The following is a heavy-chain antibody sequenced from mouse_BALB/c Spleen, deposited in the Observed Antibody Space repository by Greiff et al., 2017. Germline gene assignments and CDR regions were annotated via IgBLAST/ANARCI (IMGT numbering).Heavy chain of an antibody. J-gene: IGHJ3*01. CDR2: ISSGGSYT. V-gene: IGHV5-9-4*01. D-gene: IGHD2-1*01. Sequence: EVQGVESGGGLVKPGGSLKLSCAASGFTFSSYAMSWVRQSPEKRLEWVAEISSGGSYTYYPDTVTGRFTISRDNAKNTLYLEMSSLRSEDTAMYYCALLGPLFAYWGQGTLVTVSA. CDR3: ALLGPLFAY. CDR1: GFTFSSYA.